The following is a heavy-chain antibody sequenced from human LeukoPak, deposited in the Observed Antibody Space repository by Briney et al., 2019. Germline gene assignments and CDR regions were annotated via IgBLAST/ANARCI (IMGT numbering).Heavy chain of an antibody. V-gene: IGHV3-7*01. CDR3: ARDKQGSSIY. D-gene: IGHD6-6*01. Sequence: GGSLRLSCAASGFTLSSYAMSWVRQAPGKGLEWVASIKQDGSEKYYVDSVKGRFTISRDNAKNSLSLQMNSLRAEDTAVYYCARDKQGSSIYWGQGTLVTVSS. J-gene: IGHJ4*02. CDR1: GFTLSSYA. CDR2: IKQDGSEK.